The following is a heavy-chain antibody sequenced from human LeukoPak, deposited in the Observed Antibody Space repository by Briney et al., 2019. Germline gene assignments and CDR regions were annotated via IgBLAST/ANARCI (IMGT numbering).Heavy chain of an antibody. V-gene: IGHV3-74*01. CDR2: IKGDGSST. CDR1: GFTFSSHW. D-gene: IGHD6-13*01. Sequence: GGSLRLSCAASGFTFSSHWMHWIRQAPGKGLVWVSRIKGDGSSTSYADSVKGRLTISRDNSKNTLYLQMNSLRAEDTAVYYCARDWISSSWRYFDYWGQGTLVTVSS. J-gene: IGHJ4*02. CDR3: ARDWISSSWRYFDY.